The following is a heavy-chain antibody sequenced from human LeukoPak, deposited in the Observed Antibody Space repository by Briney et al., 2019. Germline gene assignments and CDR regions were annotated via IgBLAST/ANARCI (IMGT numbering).Heavy chain of an antibody. Sequence: PGGSLRLSCAASGFTFSSYGMHWVRQAPGKGLEWVAVISYDGSNKYYADSVKGRFTISRDSSKNTLYLQMNSLRAEDTAVYYCAKDLTLYYYYGMDVWGQGTTVTVSS. V-gene: IGHV3-30*18. CDR1: GFTFSSYG. J-gene: IGHJ6*02. CDR2: ISYDGSNK. CDR3: AKDLTLYYYYGMDV. D-gene: IGHD1-14*01.